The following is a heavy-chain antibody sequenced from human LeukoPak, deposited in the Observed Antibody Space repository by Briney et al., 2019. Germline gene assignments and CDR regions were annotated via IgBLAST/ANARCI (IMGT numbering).Heavy chain of an antibody. V-gene: IGHV3-74*01. J-gene: IGHJ3*02. D-gene: IGHD3-16*01. CDR3: ARVLSRGGAFDI. Sequence: GGSLRLSCAASGFTFSSYWMHWVRQAPGKGLVWVSRISSDGSSTSYADSVKGRFTISRDNAKNTLYLQMNSLRAEDTAVYYCARVLSRGGAFDIWGQGTMVTVSS. CDR2: ISSDGSST. CDR1: GFTFSSYW.